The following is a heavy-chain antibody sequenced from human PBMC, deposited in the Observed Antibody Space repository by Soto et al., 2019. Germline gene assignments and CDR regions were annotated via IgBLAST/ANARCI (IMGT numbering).Heavy chain of an antibody. V-gene: IGHV3-30*18. CDR2: ISYDGSNK. J-gene: IGHJ5*02. CDR1: GFTFSSYG. CDR3: AKDGGTYYEMRNWFDP. D-gene: IGHD3-3*01. Sequence: PGGSLRLSCAASGFTFSSYGMHWVRQAPGKGLEWVAVISYDGSNKYYADSVKGRFTISRDNSKNTLYLQMNSLRAEDTAVYYCAKDGGTYYEMRNWFDPWGQGTLVTVSS.